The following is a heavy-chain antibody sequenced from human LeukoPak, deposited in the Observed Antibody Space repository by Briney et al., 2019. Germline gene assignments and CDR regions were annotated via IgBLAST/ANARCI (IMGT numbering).Heavy chain of an antibody. CDR2: ISGSGAVT. V-gene: IGHV3-23*01. CDR1: GFTFSSYT. Sequence: PGGSLRLSCAASGFTFSSYTVTWARQTPGKGLEWVSGISGSGAVTDYVDSVKGRYTISRDNSKNAVYLQMHSLRTEDTGVYYCAKIIAVRELFWYGMNVWGRGTTVTVSS. D-gene: IGHD3-16*02. CDR3: AKIIAVRELFWYGMNV. J-gene: IGHJ6*02.